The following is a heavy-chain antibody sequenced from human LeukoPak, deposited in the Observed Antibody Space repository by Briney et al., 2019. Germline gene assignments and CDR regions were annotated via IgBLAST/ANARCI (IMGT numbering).Heavy chain of an antibody. V-gene: IGHV4-34*01. CDR3: ARVGGIFDY. CDR2: INHSGST. D-gene: IGHD1-26*01. J-gene: IGHJ4*02. CDR1: GGSFSGYY. Sequence: PSGTLSLTCAVYGGSFSGYYWSWIRQPPGKGLEWIGEINHSGSTNYNPSLKSRVTISVDTPKNQFSLKLSSVTAADTAVYYCARVGGIFDYWGQGTLVTVSS.